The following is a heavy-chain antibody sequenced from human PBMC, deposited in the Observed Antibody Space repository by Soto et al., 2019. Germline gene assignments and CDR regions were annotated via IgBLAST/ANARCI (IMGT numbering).Heavy chain of an antibody. J-gene: IGHJ5*02. V-gene: IGHV4-31*03. CDR2: SYYSGST. Sequence: QVQLQESGPGLVKPSQTLSLTCTVSGGSLSSGCYYWRWLRQHPGKGLEWIGYSYYSGSTYYNPSLKSRVTIPVDTSKNQFALKLRSVTAADTAVYYCAISSGYADWFDPWGQGTLVTVSS. CDR1: GGSLSSGCYY. D-gene: IGHD3-22*01. CDR3: AISSGYADWFDP.